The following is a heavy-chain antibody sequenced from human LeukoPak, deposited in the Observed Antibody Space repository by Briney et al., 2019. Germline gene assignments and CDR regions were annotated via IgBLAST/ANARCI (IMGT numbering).Heavy chain of an antibody. D-gene: IGHD3-22*01. J-gene: IGHJ4*02. CDR2: IRSRANGGTS. CDR3: TYDTSGYNYYFDH. V-gene: IGHV3-49*04. Sequence: GGSLRLSCAISGFTFSEFAITWVRQAPGKGLECIGFIRSRANGGTSEFVASVKGRFTFSRDDSQSIAYLQMNSLKTEDTAIYFCTYDTSGYNYYFDHWGQGTLVTVSS. CDR1: GFTFSEFA.